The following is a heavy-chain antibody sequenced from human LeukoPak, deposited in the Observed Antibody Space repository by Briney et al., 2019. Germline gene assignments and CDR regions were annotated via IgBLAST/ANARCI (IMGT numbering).Heavy chain of an antibody. J-gene: IGHJ1*01. CDR1: GFPFSSCA. CDR2: TNSNGGNT. D-gene: IGHD6-19*01. CDR3: VTSSSGYYFN. V-gene: IGHV3-64D*06. Sequence: PGGSLRLPCSASGFPFSSCAMSWVRQAPGKGLEYVSATNSNGGNTYYADSVKGRFTISRDNSKNTLYLQMSSLRADDTAVYYCVTSSSGYYFNWGQGTLVTVSS.